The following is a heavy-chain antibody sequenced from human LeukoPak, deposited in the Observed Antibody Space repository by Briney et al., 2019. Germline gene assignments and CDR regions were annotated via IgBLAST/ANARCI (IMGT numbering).Heavy chain of an antibody. J-gene: IGHJ4*02. CDR1: GGSISSGGYY. CDR2: IYYSGST. Sequence: SETLSLTCTVSGGSISSGGYYWSWIRQHPGKGLEWIGYIYYSGSTYYNPSLKSRVTISVDTSKNQFSLKLSSVTAADTAVYYCARGGYQLLRMTTVTTPFDYWGQGTLVTVSS. V-gene: IGHV4-31*03. D-gene: IGHD4-11*01. CDR3: ARGGYQLLRMTTVTTPFDY.